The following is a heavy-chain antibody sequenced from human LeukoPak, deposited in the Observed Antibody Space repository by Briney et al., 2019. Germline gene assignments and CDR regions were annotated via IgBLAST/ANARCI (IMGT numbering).Heavy chain of an antibody. Sequence: ASVKVSCKVSGYTLTELSMHWVRQAPAKGLEWLGGFDPEDGETIYAQKFQGRVTMTEDTSTDTAYMELGSLRAEDTAVYYCAKGLEVLRFLGYYFDYWGQGTLVTVSS. CDR2: FDPEDGET. J-gene: IGHJ4*02. CDR1: GYTLTELS. CDR3: AKGLEVLRFLGYYFDY. V-gene: IGHV1-24*01. D-gene: IGHD3-3*01.